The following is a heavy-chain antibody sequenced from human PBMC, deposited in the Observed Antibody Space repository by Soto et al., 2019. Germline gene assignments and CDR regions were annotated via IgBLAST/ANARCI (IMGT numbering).Heavy chain of an antibody. CDR3: AGDRGTVTNYEGEDYGMDV. CDR2: ISGSDSTI. V-gene: IGHV3-48*02. D-gene: IGHD4-17*01. Sequence: EVQLVESGGDLVQPGGSLRLSCVASGFTFSTYSMNWVRQAPGMGLEWVSYISGSDSTIYYADSVKGRFTISRDNAKNSLYLEMNSLRDEDTGVYYCAGDRGTVTNYEGEDYGMDVWGQGTTVTVCS. J-gene: IGHJ6*02. CDR1: GFTFSTYS.